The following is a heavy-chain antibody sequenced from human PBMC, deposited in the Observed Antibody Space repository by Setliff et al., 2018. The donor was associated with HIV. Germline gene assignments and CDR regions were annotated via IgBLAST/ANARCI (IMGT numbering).Heavy chain of an antibody. Sequence: GGSLRLSCAASGFTFSNAWMNWVRQAPGKGLEWVALITNDGKKKYYADSVTGRFTISRDNSKDTVYLQMNTLSGEDTAVYYCASARIPTGGTSTSLDFWGQGALVTVSS. V-gene: IGHV3-30*03. CDR1: GFTFSNAW. CDR2: ITNDGKKK. D-gene: IGHD1-1*01. J-gene: IGHJ4*02. CDR3: ASARIPTGGTSTSLDF.